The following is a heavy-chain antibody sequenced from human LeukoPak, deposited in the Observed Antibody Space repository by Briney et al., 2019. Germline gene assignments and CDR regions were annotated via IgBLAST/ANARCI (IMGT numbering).Heavy chain of an antibody. V-gene: IGHV3-30*03. J-gene: IGHJ4*02. Sequence: PGGSLRLSCAASGFSFNSYAIHWVRQAPGKGLEWVTAISYDGSNKHYADSVRGRFTISRDNAKNSLFLQMSGLRAEDTAVYYCMTELLGYRGQGTLVTVSS. CDR1: GFSFNSYA. CDR2: ISYDGSNK. D-gene: IGHD1-14*01. CDR3: MTELLGY.